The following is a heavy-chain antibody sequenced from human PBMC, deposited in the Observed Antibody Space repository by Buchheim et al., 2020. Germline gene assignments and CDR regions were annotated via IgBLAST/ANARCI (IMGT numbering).Heavy chain of an antibody. CDR1: GLSLRNIGVS. CDR2: IDWDDGK. J-gene: IGHJ4*02. V-gene: IGHV2-70*15. CDR3: ARENDYNALDS. D-gene: IGHD5-24*01. Sequence: QVSLRESGPAQVRTTETLTLTCTVSGLSLRNIGVSVSWIRQPPGKPPQWLARIDWDDGKYYNTSLETRLTVSNHTSTKQVVLTLTNVDPADTATYYCARENDYNALDSWGQGTL.